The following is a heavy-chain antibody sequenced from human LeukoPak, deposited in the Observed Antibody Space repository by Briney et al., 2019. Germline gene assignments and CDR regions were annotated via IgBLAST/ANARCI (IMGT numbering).Heavy chain of an antibody. CDR3: GKTTVGYSSGRYPGWPVDY. D-gene: IGHD2-15*01. J-gene: IGHJ4*02. CDR2: IFGSGGSP. V-gene: IGHV3-23*01. CDR1: GFTFNSYA. Sequence: GGSLRLSCAASGFTFNSYAMYWVRQAPGKGLEWISGIFGSGGSPHYADSVKGRFTISRDNSQEIVYLQLDSLRVEDTALYYCGKTTVGYSSGRYPGWPVDYWGQGALVTVST.